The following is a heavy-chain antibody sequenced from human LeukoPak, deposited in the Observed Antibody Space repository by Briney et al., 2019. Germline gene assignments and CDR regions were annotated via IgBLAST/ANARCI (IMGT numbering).Heavy chain of an antibody. V-gene: IGHV6-1*01. J-gene: IGHJ5*02. CDR1: GDSVSSNSAA. CDR3: ARGAERITMVRGVIIGFDP. D-gene: IGHD3-10*01. Sequence: SQTLSLTCSISGDSVSSNSAAWNWIRQSPSRGLEWLGRTYYRSKWYNDYAVSVKSRITINPDTSKNQFSLQLNSVTPEDTAVYYCARGAERITMVRGVIIGFDPWGQGTLVTVSS. CDR2: TYYRSKWYN.